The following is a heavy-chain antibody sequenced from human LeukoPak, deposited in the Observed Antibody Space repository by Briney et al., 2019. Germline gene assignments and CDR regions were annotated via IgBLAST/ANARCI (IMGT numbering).Heavy chain of an antibody. V-gene: IGHV4-61*02. Sequence: SETLSLTCTVSGDSISSGSYYWSWIRQPAGKGLEWIGRIHTSGRTNYNPSLKSRVTISADTSKNQFSLKLSSVTAADTAVYYCARGVTYYYDSSGYLHWGQGTLVTVSS. D-gene: IGHD3-22*01. CDR2: IHTSGRT. CDR1: GDSISSGSYY. CDR3: ARGVTYYYDSSGYLH. J-gene: IGHJ4*02.